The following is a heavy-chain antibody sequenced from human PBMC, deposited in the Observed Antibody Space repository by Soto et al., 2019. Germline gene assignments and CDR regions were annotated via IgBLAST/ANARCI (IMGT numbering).Heavy chain of an antibody. Sequence: GASVKVSCKASGGTFSSYTISWVRQAPGQGLEWMGRIIPILGIANYAQKFQGRVTITADKSTSTAYMELSSLRSEDTAVYYCARGEYSGYDVALGFGYFDYWGQGTLVTVSS. CDR2: IIPILGIA. J-gene: IGHJ4*02. V-gene: IGHV1-69*02. CDR3: ARGEYSGYDVALGFGYFDY. D-gene: IGHD5-12*01. CDR1: GGTFSSYT.